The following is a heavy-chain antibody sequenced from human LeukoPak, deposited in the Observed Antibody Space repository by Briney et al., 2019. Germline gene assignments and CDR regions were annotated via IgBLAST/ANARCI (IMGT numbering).Heavy chain of an antibody. D-gene: IGHD2-2*01. CDR2: INHSGST. V-gene: IGHV4-34*01. Sequence: PSDTLSLTCAVYGGSFSGYYWSWIRQPPGKGLEWIGEINHSGSTNYNPSLKSRVTISVDTSKNQFSLKLSSVTAADTAVYYCGRRYCSSTSCYLNWFDPWGQGTLVTVSS. CDR1: GGSFSGYY. J-gene: IGHJ5*02. CDR3: GRRYCSSTSCYLNWFDP.